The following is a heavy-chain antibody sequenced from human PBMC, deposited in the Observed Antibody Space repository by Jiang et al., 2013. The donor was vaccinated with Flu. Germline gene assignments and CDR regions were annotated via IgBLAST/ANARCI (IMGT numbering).Heavy chain of an antibody. J-gene: IGHJ4*02. Sequence: KPTQTLTLTCTFSGFSLSTSGVGVGWIRQSPGKALEWLARIDWNDDKFYSTSLKTRLTISKDISKNQVVLTMTNMDPVDTATYYCTRTPAGYSYDYWGQGTLVTVSS. CDR2: IDWNDDK. V-gene: IGHV2-70*04. CDR3: TRTPAGYSYDY. D-gene: IGHD5-18*01. CDR1: GFSLSTSGVG.